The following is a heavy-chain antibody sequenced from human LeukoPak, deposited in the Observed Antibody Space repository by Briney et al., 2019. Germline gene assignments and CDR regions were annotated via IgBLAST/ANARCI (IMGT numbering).Heavy chain of an antibody. CDR1: GFTFSSYA. J-gene: IGHJ4*02. V-gene: IGHV3-48*04. CDR3: ARNRISTAGHYFDY. D-gene: IGHD6-13*01. CDR2: ISSSGNSI. Sequence: GGSLRLSCAASGFTFSSYAMSWVRQAPGKGLEWLSYISSSGNSIYYADSVKGRFTISRDNTKNSLYLQMNSLRAEDTAVYYCARNRISTAGHYFDYWGQGTLVTVSS.